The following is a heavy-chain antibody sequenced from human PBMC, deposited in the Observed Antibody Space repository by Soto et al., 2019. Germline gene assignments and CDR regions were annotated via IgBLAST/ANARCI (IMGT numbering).Heavy chain of an antibody. J-gene: IGHJ5*02. Sequence: PGGSLRLSCAASGFTFSSYAMSWVRQAPGKGLEWVSAISSSGGSTYYADSVKGRFTISRDNSRNTVYLQMNSLRAEDTAVYYCAKDQILRERLWFGESPFFAWGQGTLVTVSS. D-gene: IGHD3-10*01. CDR3: AKDQILRERLWFGESPFFA. V-gene: IGHV3-23*01. CDR2: ISSSGGST. CDR1: GFTFSSYA.